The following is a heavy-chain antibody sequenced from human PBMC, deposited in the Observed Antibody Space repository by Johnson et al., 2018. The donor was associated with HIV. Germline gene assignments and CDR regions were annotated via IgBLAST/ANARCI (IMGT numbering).Heavy chain of an antibody. CDR2: IKEDGSEK. D-gene: IGHD5-18*01. Sequence: VQLVESGGGLVQPGGSLRLSCAASGLTVSSNYMTWVRQGPGKGLEWVTNIKEDGSEKYYVDSVRGRFTISRDNAKNSLYLQMNSLRAEDTALYYCAREVGIQLWSSDAFDIWGQGTMVTVSS. CDR3: AREVGIQLWSSDAFDI. CDR1: GLTVSSNY. J-gene: IGHJ3*02. V-gene: IGHV3-7*03.